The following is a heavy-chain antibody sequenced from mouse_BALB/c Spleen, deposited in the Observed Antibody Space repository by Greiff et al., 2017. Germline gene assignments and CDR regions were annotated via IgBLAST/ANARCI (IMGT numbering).Heavy chain of an antibody. CDR1: GFTFSDYY. J-gene: IGHJ4*01. CDR3: ARGFMDY. Sequence: EVKLQESGGGLVKPGGSLKLSCAASGFTFSDYYMYWVRQTPEKRLEWVATISDGGSYTYYPDSVKGRFTISRDNAKNNLYLQMSSLKSEDTAMYYCARGFMDYWGQGTSVTVSS. V-gene: IGHV5-4*02. CDR2: ISDGGSYT.